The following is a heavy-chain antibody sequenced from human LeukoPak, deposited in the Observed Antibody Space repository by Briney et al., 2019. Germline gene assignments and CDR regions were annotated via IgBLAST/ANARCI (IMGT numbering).Heavy chain of an antibody. CDR1: GFTFSDYY. Sequence: GGSLRLSCAASGFTFSDYYMSWIRQAPGKGLEWVSYISSSGSTIHYADSVKGRFTISRDNAKNSLYLQMNGLRAEDTAVYYCARDLGGGYCSSTSCQVDYWGQGTLVTVFS. V-gene: IGHV3-11*04. D-gene: IGHD2-2*01. J-gene: IGHJ4*02. CDR3: ARDLGGGYCSSTSCQVDY. CDR2: ISSSGSTI.